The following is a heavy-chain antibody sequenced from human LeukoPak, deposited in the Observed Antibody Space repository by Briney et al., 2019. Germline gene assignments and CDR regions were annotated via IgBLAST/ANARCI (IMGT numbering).Heavy chain of an antibody. CDR1: GFTFSEYY. V-gene: IGHV3-11*01. CDR2: ISSSGSTI. J-gene: IGHJ4*02. D-gene: IGHD2-2*01. Sequence: PGGSLRLSCAASGFTFSEYYMSWIRQAPGKGLEWVSYISSSGSTIYYADSVKGRFTISRDNAKNSLYLQMNSLRAEDTAVYYCARDRGDIVVVPAAGVDYWGQGTLVTVSS. CDR3: ARDRGDIVVVPAAGVDY.